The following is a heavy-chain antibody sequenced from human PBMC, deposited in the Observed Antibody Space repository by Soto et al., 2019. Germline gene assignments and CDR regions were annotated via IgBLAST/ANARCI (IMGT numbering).Heavy chain of an antibody. CDR3: ARDGGAAAADFDY. V-gene: IGHV3-21*01. Sequence: VGSLRLSCAASGFTFSSYSMNWVRQAPGKGLEWVSSISSSSSYIYYADSVKGRFTISRDNAKNSLYLQMNSLRAEDTAVYYCARDGGAAAADFDYWGQGTLVTVSS. CDR2: ISSSSSYI. D-gene: IGHD6-13*01. J-gene: IGHJ4*02. CDR1: GFTFSSYS.